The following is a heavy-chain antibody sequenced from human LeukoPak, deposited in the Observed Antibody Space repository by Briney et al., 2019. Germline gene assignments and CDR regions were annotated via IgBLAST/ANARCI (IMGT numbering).Heavy chain of an antibody. CDR3: ARTFFGGVKTTNNYYNYSMNA. V-gene: IGHV4-59*01. CDR1: GDSISRSY. CDR2: ISDSGST. Sequence: SETLSITCTVSGDSISRSYWSWIRQSPGKGLEWIGYISDSGSTKYNPSLKDRVTISSDTSRNQVSLRVTSLTAADTAVFYCARTFFGGVKTTNNYYNYSMNAWAKGPRSPSP. J-gene: IGHJ6*03. D-gene: IGHD3-3*01.